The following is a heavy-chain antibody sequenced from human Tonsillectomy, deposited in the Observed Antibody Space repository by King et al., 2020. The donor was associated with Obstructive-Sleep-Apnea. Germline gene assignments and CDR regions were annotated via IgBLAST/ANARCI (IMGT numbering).Heavy chain of an antibody. J-gene: IGHJ4*02. CDR1: GFTFSGYA. Sequence: VQLVESGGGLVQPGGSLRLSCAASGFTFSGYAMSWVRQAPGKGPEWVSTVSGSGGSTYSADSVKGRFTISRDNSKNTLYLQMNSLRAEDTALYYCARIVGGYGDYSSVDYWGQGTLVTVSS. D-gene: IGHD4-17*01. V-gene: IGHV3-23*04. CDR2: VSGSGGST. CDR3: ARIVGGYGDYSSVDY.